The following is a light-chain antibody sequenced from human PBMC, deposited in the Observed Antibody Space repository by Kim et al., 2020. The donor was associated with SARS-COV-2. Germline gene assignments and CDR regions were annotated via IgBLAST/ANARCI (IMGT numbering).Light chain of an antibody. CDR1: QSLLRSNGYIF. J-gene: IGKJ1*01. V-gene: IGKV2-28*01. CDR2: LGS. Sequence: PASLSCRSSQSLLRSNGYIFLVWYLQKPGQSPPLLIYLGSNRASGVPDRFSGSGSATDFTLKISSVESADVGVYYCMQALQSWTFGQGTKVDIQ. CDR3: MQALQSWT.